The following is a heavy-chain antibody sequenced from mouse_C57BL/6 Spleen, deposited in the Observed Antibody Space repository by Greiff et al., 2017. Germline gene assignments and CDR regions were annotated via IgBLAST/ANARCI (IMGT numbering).Heavy chain of an antibody. CDR2: IDPSDSYT. CDR3: ATGGYDWFAY. V-gene: IGHV1-59*01. Sequence: QVQLKQPGAELVRPGTSVKLSCKASGYTFTSYWMHWVKQRPGQGLEWIGVIDPSDSYTNYNQKFKGKATLTVDTSSSTAYMQLSSLTSEDSAVYYCATGGYDWFAYWGQGTLVTVSA. J-gene: IGHJ3*01. CDR1: GYTFTSYW. D-gene: IGHD2-2*01.